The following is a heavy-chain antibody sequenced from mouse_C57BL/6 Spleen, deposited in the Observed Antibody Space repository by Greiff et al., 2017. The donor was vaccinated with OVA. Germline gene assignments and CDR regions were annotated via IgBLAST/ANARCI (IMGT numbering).Heavy chain of an antibody. V-gene: IGHV1-59*01. J-gene: IGHJ1*03. D-gene: IGHD2-5*01. CDR2: IDPSDSYT. CDR1: GYTFTSYW. Sequence: QVQLQQPGAELVRPGTSVKLSCKASGYTFTSYWMHWVKQRPGQGLEWIGVIDPSDSYTNYNQKFKGKATLTVDTSSSTAYMQLSSLTSEDSAVYYCAKGDYSKDWYFDVWGTGTTVTVSS. CDR3: AKGDYSKDWYFDV.